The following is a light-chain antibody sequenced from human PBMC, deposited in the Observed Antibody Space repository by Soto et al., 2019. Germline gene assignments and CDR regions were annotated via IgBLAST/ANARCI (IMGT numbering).Light chain of an antibody. CDR2: EVS. J-gene: IGLJ2*01. CDR3: SSYGGSNNVL. Sequence: QSVRTQPPSASGSTGQSVTISGTGTSRDIGGYIFVSWFQQHPGKAPKLMIYEVSKRPSGVPDRFSGSKSGNTASLTVSGLQAEDEADYYCSSYGGSNNVLFGGGTTLTVL. V-gene: IGLV2-8*01. CDR1: SRDIGGYIF.